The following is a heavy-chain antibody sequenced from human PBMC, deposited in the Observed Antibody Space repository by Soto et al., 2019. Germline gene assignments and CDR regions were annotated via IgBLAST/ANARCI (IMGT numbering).Heavy chain of an antibody. Sequence: GGSLRLSCAASGFTFSSYAMSWVRQAPGKGLEWVSAISGSGGSTYYADSVKGRFTISRDNSKNTLYLQMNSLRAEDTAVYYCAKKDGYSSGWSAFDYWGQGTLVTVSS. CDR1: GFTFSSYA. V-gene: IGHV3-23*01. J-gene: IGHJ4*02. CDR2: ISGSGGST. CDR3: AKKDGYSSGWSAFDY. D-gene: IGHD6-19*01.